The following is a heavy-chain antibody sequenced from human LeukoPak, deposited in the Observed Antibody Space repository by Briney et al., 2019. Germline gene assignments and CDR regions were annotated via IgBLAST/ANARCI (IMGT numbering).Heavy chain of an antibody. CDR1: GFTFSSYG. V-gene: IGHV3-49*04. Sequence: GGSLRLSCAASGFTFSSYGMHWVRQAPGKGLEWVGFIRSKAYGGTTEYAASVKGRFTISRDDSKNTLYIQMNNLEVEDTAVYFCTTEGSIYGNHALDIWGQGTMVTVSS. D-gene: IGHD3-10*01. J-gene: IGHJ3*02. CDR2: IRSKAYGGTT. CDR3: TTEGSIYGNHALDI.